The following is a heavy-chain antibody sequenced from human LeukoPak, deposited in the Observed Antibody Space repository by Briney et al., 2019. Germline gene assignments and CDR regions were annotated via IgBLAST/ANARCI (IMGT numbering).Heavy chain of an antibody. D-gene: IGHD2-21*01. Sequence: SETLSLTCTVSGGSITSYYWAWLRQPPEKGLEWIGYVYYSGYSNYNPSLKSRVSMSVDTSMNQFSLKLASVTAADTAVYYCARHSIASDGARLFDYWGRGTLVTVSP. V-gene: IGHV4-59*08. CDR2: VYYSGYS. J-gene: IGHJ4*02. CDR1: GGSITSYY. CDR3: ARHSIASDGARLFDY.